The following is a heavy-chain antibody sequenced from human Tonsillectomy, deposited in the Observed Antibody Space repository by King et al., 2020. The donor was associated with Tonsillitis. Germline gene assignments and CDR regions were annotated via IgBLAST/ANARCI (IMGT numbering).Heavy chain of an antibody. D-gene: IGHD3-10*01. V-gene: IGHV3-33*01. CDR2: IWYDGDNE. J-gene: IGHJ6*02. Sequence: VQLVESGGDVVQPGRSLRLSCAASGFTFSGFGMHWVRQAPGKGLEWVAVIWYDGDNEYYVDSVKGRITISRDNSKNTLSLQMNSLRAEDTAVYYCARDSGSYQDNLGMDVGGQGTAVTVSS. CDR3: ARDSGSYQDNLGMDV. CDR1: GFTFSGFG.